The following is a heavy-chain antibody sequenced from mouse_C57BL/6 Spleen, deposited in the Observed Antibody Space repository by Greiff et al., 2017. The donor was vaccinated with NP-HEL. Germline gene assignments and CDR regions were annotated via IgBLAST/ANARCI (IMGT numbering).Heavy chain of an antibody. CDR2: ISSGSSTI. D-gene: IGHD1-1*01. J-gene: IGHJ3*01. V-gene: IGHV5-17*01. CDR3: ARPLYYGSSYAWFAY. Sequence: EVKVVESGGGLVKPGGSLKLSCAASGFTFSDYGMHWVRQAPEKGLEWVAYISSGSSTIYYADTVKGRFTISRDNAKNTLFLQMTSLRSEDTAMYYCARPLYYGSSYAWFAYWGQGTLVTVSA. CDR1: GFTFSDYG.